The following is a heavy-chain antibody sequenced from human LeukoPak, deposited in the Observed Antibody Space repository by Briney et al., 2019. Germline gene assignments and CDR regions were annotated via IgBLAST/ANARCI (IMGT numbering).Heavy chain of an antibody. D-gene: IGHD3-9*01. CDR2: ISGSGGST. CDR1: GFTFSSYA. CDR3: AKDDGPPVLLYFDWPH. J-gene: IGHJ4*02. V-gene: IGHV3-23*01. Sequence: GGSLRLSCAASGFTFSSYAMSWVRQAPGKGLEWVSAISGSGGSTYYADSVKGRFTISRDNSKNTLYLQMNSLRAEDTAVYYCAKDDGPPVLLYFDWPHWGQGTLITVSS.